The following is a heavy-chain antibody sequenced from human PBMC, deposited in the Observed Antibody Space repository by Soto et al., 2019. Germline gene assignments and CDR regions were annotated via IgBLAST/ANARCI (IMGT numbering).Heavy chain of an antibody. V-gene: IGHV4-34*01. Sequence: SETLSLTCAVYGGSFSGYYWSWIRQPPGKGLEWIGEINHSGSTNYNPSLKSRVTISVDTSKNQFSLKLSSVTAADTVVYYCARARDGYRMPYYFDYWGQGTLVTVSS. CDR1: GGSFSGYY. CDR2: INHSGST. CDR3: ARARDGYRMPYYFDY. J-gene: IGHJ4*02. D-gene: IGHD5-12*01.